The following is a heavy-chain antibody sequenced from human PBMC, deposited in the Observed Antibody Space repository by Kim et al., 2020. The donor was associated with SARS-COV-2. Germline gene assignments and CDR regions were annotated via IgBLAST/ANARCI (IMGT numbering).Heavy chain of an antibody. Sequence: ASVKVSCKASQYTFTSNEINWVRQAIGKGLEGIGWMNPKKVKTGKAKTFQGRVTMRRKTPLTTAKMGLRSLTSEDTAVYYCARDSEGGSGNFDPWGQGTLVTVSS. V-gene: IGHV1-8*01. J-gene: IGHJ5*02. CDR1: QYTFTSNE. D-gene: IGHD3-10*01. CDR3: ARDSEGGSGNFDP. CDR2: MNPKKVKT.